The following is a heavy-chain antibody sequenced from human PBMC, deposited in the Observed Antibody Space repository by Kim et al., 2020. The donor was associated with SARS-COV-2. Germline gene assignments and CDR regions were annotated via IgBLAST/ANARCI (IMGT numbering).Heavy chain of an antibody. CDR2: IDPSDSYT. CDR1: GYSFTSYW. Sequence: GESLKISCKGSGYSFTSYWISWVRQMPGKGLEWMGRIDPSDSYTNYSPSFQGHVTISADKSISTAYLQWSSLKASDTAMYYCARHSPNNWNYRDAFDIWGQGTMVTVSS. CDR3: ARHSPNNWNYRDAFDI. D-gene: IGHD1-7*01. V-gene: IGHV5-10-1*01. J-gene: IGHJ3*02.